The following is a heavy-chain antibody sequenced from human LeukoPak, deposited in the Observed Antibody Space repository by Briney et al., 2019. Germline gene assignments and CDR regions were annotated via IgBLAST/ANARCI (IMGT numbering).Heavy chain of an antibody. CDR3: ARGVPRDGYIY. J-gene: IGHJ4*02. Sequence: SETLSLTCTVSGGSISSGGYYWSWIRQHPGKGLEWIGYIYYSGSTYYNPSLKSRVTISVDTSKNQFSLKLSSVTAADTAVYYCARGVPRDGYIYWGQGTLVTVSS. CDR1: GGSISSGGYY. D-gene: IGHD5-24*01. V-gene: IGHV4-31*03. CDR2: IYYSGST.